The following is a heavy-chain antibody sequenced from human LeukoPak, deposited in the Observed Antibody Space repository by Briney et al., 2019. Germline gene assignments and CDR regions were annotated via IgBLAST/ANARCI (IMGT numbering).Heavy chain of an antibody. CDR2: IYSGGST. J-gene: IGHJ4*02. Sequence: AGGSLRLSCAASGFTVSDNYMSWVRQAPGKGLEGVSAIYSGGSTYYADSVKGRFTISKANSRNTLYLQMTSLSAEDTAVYYCARAVWGSTDYWGQGTLVTVSS. CDR3: ARAVWGSTDY. V-gene: IGHV3-66*02. CDR1: GFTVSDNY. D-gene: IGHD7-27*01.